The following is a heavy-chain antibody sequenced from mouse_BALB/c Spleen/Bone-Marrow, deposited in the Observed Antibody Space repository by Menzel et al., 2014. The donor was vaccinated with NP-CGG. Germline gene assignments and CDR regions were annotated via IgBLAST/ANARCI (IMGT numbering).Heavy chain of an antibody. V-gene: IGHV7-3*02. D-gene: IGHD4-1*01. Sequence: EVMLVESGGGLVQPGGSLRLSCATSGFTFTDYFMTWVRQPPGKALEWMGFIRNKANGYTTDYSASVKGRFTISRDNSQSILYLQMNTLRAEDSATYYCARLLTFYAMDYWGQGTSGTVSS. CDR2: IRNKANGYTT. CDR3: ARLLTFYAMDY. CDR1: GFTFTDYF. J-gene: IGHJ4*01.